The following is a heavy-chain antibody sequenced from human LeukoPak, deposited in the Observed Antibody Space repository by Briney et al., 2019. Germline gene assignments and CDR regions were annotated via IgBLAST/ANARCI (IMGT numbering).Heavy chain of an antibody. Sequence: ASVKVSCKASGGTFSSYAISWVRQAPGQGLEWMGRIIPIFGTANYAQKFQGRVTITTDESTSTAYMELRSLRSDDTAVYYCAREEYSYGYDWFDPWGQGTLVTVSS. CDR3: AREEYSYGYDWFDP. J-gene: IGHJ5*02. D-gene: IGHD5-18*01. V-gene: IGHV1-69*05. CDR1: GGTFSSYA. CDR2: IIPIFGTA.